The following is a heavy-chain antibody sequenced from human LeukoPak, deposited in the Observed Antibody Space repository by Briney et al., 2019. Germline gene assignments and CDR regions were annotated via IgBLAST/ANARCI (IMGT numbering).Heavy chain of an antibody. CDR3: ASRITMVRDLYWYFDL. CDR1: GGSISSGGYY. V-gene: IGHV4-61*08. CDR2: IYYSGST. Sequence: SETLSLTCTVSGGSISSGGYYWSWIRQPPGKGLEWIGYIYYSGSTNYNPSLKSRVTISVDTSKNQFSLKLSSVTAADTAVYYCASRITMVRDLYWYFDLWGRGTLVTVSS. D-gene: IGHD3-10*01. J-gene: IGHJ2*01.